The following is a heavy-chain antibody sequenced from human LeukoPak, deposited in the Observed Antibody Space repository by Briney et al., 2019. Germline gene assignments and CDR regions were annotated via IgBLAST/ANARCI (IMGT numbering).Heavy chain of an antibody. CDR3: AAETMTVYAFDI. Sequence: SVKVSCKASGFTFSSSAVQRVRQARGQRLEWIGWIVIGRGNTNYAQRFQERVTITRDVSASTAYMELSSLRSEDTAVYYCAAETMTVYAFDIWGQGTMVTVSS. CDR1: GFTFSSSA. CDR2: IVIGRGNT. J-gene: IGHJ3*02. D-gene: IGHD4-17*01. V-gene: IGHV1-58*01.